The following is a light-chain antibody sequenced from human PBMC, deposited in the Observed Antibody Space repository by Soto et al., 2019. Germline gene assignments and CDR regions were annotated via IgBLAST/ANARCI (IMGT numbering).Light chain of an antibody. CDR2: GAS. V-gene: IGKV1D-8*01. Sequence: VIWMTQSPSLLSASTGDRATISCRASQDISIFLAWYQQKPGKAPELLIYGASTLQSGVPSRSSGSGSGTDFTLTISRLQSEDFATYYCQQLNSYPLTFGGGTKVDIK. J-gene: IGKJ4*01. CDR1: QDISIF. CDR3: QQLNSYPLT.